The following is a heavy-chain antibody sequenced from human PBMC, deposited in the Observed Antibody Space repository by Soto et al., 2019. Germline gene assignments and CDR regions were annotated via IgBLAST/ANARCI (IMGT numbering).Heavy chain of an antibody. CDR2: IIPILGIA. CDR3: ARDRGDGGEHY. J-gene: IGHJ4*02. V-gene: IGHV1-69*08. CDR1: GGTFSSYT. Sequence: QVQLVQSGAEVKKPGSSVKVSCKASGGTFSSYTISWVRQAPGQGLEWMGRIIPILGIANYAQKFQGRVTITEDKSTSTDYMELSSLRSEDTAVYYCARDRGDGGEHYWGQGTLVTVSS. D-gene: IGHD2-21*02.